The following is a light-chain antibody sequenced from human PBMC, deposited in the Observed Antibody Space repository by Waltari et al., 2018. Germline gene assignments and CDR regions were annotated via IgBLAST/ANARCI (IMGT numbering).Light chain of an antibody. CDR1: QSVSSSY. CDR2: GAS. Sequence: EIVLTQSPGTLSLSPGERATLSCRASQSVSSSYLAWYQQKPGQAPRLLSYGASSRATGIPDRFSGSGSGTDFTLTISRLEPEDFAVYYCQQYGSSPPLTFGQGTKVEIK. CDR3: QQYGSSPPLT. V-gene: IGKV3-20*01. J-gene: IGKJ1*01.